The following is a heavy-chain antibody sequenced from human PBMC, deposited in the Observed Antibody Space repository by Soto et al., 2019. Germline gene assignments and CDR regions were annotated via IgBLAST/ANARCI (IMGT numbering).Heavy chain of an antibody. V-gene: IGHV4-59*08. CDR2: IYYSGST. Sequence: SETLSLTCTVSGGSLSNYYWSWIRQPPGKGLEWIGYIYYSGSTNYNPSLKSRVTISVDTSKNQFSLKLSSVTAADTAVYYCASASRPRAEAALFWGQGTLVTVSS. CDR3: ASASRPRAEAALF. D-gene: IGHD6-13*01. CDR1: GGSLSNYY. J-gene: IGHJ4*02.